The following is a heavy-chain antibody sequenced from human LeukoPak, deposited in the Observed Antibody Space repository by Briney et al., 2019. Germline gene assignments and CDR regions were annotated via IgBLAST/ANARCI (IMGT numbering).Heavy chain of an antibody. J-gene: IGHJ4*02. CDR2: ISWDGGST. CDR1: GFTFDDYT. V-gene: IGHV3-43*01. D-gene: IGHD6-19*01. CDR3: AASVAGTSGVYY. Sequence: PGGSLRLSCAASGFTFDDYTMHWVRQAPGKGLEWVSLISWDGGSTYYADSVKGRFTISRDNSKNSLYPQMNSLRTEDTALYYCAASVAGTSGVYYWGQGTLVTVSS.